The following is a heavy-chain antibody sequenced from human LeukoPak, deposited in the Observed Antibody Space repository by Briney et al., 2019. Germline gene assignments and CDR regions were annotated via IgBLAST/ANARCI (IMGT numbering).Heavy chain of an antibody. J-gene: IGHJ1*01. D-gene: IGHD6-19*01. CDR2: ISYDGSNK. CDR1: GFTFSSYA. CDR3: ASCYSGWTAEYFQH. Sequence: GRSLRLSCAASGFTFSSYAMHWVRQAPGKGLEWVAVISYDGSNKYYADSVKGRFTISRDNAKNSLYLQMNSLRAEDTAVYYCASCYSGWTAEYFQHRGQGTLVTVSS. V-gene: IGHV3-30-3*01.